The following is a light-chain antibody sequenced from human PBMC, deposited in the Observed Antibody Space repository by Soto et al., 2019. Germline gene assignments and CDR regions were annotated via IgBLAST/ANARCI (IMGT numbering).Light chain of an antibody. CDR3: QQYNNWPPMYT. CDR1: QSVSRN. Sequence: EIVLTQSPATLCLSPGERATLSCRASQSVSRNLAWYQQKPGQAPRLLIYDASTRATGIPARFSGSGSGTEFTLTISSLQSEDFAVYYCQQYNNWPPMYTFGQGTKVDIK. CDR2: DAS. V-gene: IGKV3-15*01. J-gene: IGKJ2*01.